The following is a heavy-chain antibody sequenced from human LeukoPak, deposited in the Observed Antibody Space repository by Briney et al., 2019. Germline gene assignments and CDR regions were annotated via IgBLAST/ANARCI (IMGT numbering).Heavy chain of an antibody. CDR1: GGSISGSSYY. V-gene: IGHV4-61*05. CDR2: IYYSGST. Sequence: PSETLSLTCTVSGGSISGSSYYWGWIRQPPGKGLEWIGYIYYSGSTNYNPSLKSRVTISVDTSKNQFSLKLSSVTAADTAVYYCARRDYYDSSGYLFDYWGQGTLVTVSS. J-gene: IGHJ4*02. D-gene: IGHD3-22*01. CDR3: ARRDYYDSSGYLFDY.